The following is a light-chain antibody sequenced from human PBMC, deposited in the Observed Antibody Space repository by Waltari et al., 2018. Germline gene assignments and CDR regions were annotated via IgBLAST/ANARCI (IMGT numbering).Light chain of an antibody. V-gene: IGLV2-23*02. CDR3: CSYARSSYV. J-gene: IGLJ1*01. CDR1: SSEVGSFNH. CDR2: EVS. Sequence: QSALTQPASVSGSPGQSLTISGTVTSSEVGSFNHFSWYQQRPGKAPKLVISEVSKRPSGVSNRFSGSKSGNTASLTISGLQAEDEADYNCCSYARSSYVFGTGTKVTVL.